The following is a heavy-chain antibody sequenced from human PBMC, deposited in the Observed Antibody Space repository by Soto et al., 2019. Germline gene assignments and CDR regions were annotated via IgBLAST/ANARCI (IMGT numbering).Heavy chain of an antibody. D-gene: IGHD3-3*01. CDR1: GFTFSSYW. V-gene: IGHV3-7*01. Sequence: GGSLRLSCVVSGFTFSSYWMTWVRQAPGGGLEWVANIKHDGTEKYYADSVKGRFTISRDNAKNTLYLQMNSLRAEDTAVYYCAREGRFTSGVVITKYYYYMDVWGKGTTVTVSS. CDR3: AREGRFTSGVVITKYYYYMDV. CDR2: IKHDGTEK. J-gene: IGHJ6*03.